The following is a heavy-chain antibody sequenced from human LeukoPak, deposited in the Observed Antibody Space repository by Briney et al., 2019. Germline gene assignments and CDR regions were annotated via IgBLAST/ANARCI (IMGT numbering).Heavy chain of an antibody. J-gene: IGHJ4*02. V-gene: IGHV3-23*01. D-gene: IGHD3-22*01. CDR2: ISGSGGST. CDR1: GFTFSSYA. Sequence: GGSLRLSCAPSGFTFSSYAMSWVRQAPGKGLEWVSAISGSGGSTYYADSVKGRFTISRDNSKNTLYLQMNSLRAEDTAVYYCAKPRGQTATYYYDSSGAKADYWGQGTLVTVSS. CDR3: AKPRGQTATYYYDSSGAKADY.